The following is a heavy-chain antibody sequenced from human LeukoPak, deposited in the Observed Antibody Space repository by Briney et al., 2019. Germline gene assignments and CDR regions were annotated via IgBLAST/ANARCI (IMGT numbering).Heavy chain of an antibody. CDR3: ARVMAQQLALPEY. D-gene: IGHD6-13*01. V-gene: IGHV3-30-3*01. Sequence: GGSLRLSCAASGFTFSSYTIHWVRQAPGKGLEWVAVISYDGDNKYYADSVKGRFTISRDNSKNTLYLQMNSLRAEDTAVYYCARVMAQQLALPEYWAQGTLLTVSS. CDR1: GFTFSSYT. J-gene: IGHJ4*02. CDR2: ISYDGDNK.